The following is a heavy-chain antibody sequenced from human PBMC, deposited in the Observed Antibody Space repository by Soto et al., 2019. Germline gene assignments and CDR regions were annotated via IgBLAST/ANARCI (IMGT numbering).Heavy chain of an antibody. J-gene: IGHJ6*02. D-gene: IGHD2-2*01. V-gene: IGHV1-46*01. CDR1: GYTFTRYY. CDR2: INPGGGSP. CDR3: ATGIALVSAAIRPYYYYGMDV. Sequence: AASVKVSCKASGYTFTRYYVHWVRQAPGQGLDWMGIINPGGGSPSYAQKFQGRVTMTRDTSTSTVYMELSSLRSEDTAVYYCATGIALVSAAIRPYYYYGMDVWGQGTTVT.